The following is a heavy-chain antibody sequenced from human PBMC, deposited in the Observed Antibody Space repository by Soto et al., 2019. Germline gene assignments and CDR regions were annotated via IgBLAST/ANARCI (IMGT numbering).Heavy chain of an antibody. J-gene: IGHJ5*02. CDR2: IYATGTT. Sequence: QVQLQESGPGLVKPSETLSLTCTVSGASISGFYWSWIRKTAGKGLEWIGRIYATGTTDYNPSLKSLVMMSGDTAKKQFSLTLRSVTAADTAVYYCVRDGTKTLRDWFDPWGQGISVTVSS. CDR3: VRDGTKTLRDWFDP. D-gene: IGHD1-1*01. CDR1: GASISGFY. V-gene: IGHV4-4*07.